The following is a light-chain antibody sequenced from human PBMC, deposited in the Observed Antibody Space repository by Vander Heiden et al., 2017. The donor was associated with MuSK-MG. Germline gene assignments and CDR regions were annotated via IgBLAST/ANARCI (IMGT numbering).Light chain of an antibody. J-gene: IGKJ2*01. CDR2: DAS. CDR3: QQYENLART. CDR1: QDISNY. V-gene: IGKV1-33*01. Sequence: DIQMTQSPSSLSASVGDRVTITCQASQDISNYLNWYQQKPGKAPKLLIYDASNLETGVPSRFSGSGSGTDFTFTISSLQPEDIATYYCQQYENLARTFGQGTKLEIK.